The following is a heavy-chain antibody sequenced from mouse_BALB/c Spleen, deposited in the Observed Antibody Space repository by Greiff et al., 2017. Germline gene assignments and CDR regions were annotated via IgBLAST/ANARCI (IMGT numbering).Heavy chain of an antibody. Sequence: EVQLQQSGAELVKPGASVKLSCTASGFNITDTYMHWVKQRPEQGLEWIGRIDPANGNTKYDPKFQGKATITADTSSNTAYLQLSSLTSEDTAVYYCADYYGRSDWYFDVWGAGTTVTVSS. CDR1: GFNITDTY. V-gene: IGHV14-3*02. J-gene: IGHJ1*01. D-gene: IGHD1-1*01. CDR2: IDPANGNT. CDR3: ADYYGRSDWYFDV.